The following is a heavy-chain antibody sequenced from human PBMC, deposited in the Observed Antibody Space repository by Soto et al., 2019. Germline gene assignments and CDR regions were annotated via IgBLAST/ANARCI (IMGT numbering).Heavy chain of an antibody. Sequence: GGSLRLSCAASGFTFSSYAMSWVRQAPGKGLEWVSAISGSGGSTYYADSVKGRFTISRDNSKNTLYLQMNSLRAEDTAIYYCAKETRYYYGSGSPNRFDPWGQGTLVTVSS. CDR1: GFTFSSYA. J-gene: IGHJ5*02. CDR3: AKETRYYYGSGSPNRFDP. D-gene: IGHD3-10*01. V-gene: IGHV3-23*01. CDR2: ISGSGGST.